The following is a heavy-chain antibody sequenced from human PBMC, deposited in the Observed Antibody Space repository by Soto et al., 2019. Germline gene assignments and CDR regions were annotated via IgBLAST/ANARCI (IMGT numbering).Heavy chain of an antibody. CDR3: ARNMVRGVITNGFDP. V-gene: IGHV4-31*03. Sequence: SETLSLTCTVSGGSISSGGYYWSWIRQHPGKGLEWIGYIYYSGSTYYNPSLKSRVTISVDTSKNQFSLKLSSVTAADTAVYYWARNMVRGVITNGFDPWGQGPWSPSPQ. J-gene: IGHJ5*02. D-gene: IGHD3-10*01. CDR2: IYYSGST. CDR1: GGSISSGGYY.